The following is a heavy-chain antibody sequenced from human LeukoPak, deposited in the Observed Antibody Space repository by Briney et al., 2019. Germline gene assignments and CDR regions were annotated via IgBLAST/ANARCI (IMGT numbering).Heavy chain of an antibody. V-gene: IGHV3-53*01. CDR1: GFIFSSYS. J-gene: IGHJ4*02. D-gene: IGHD1-26*01. CDR3: ARFAPDGGSYLDY. Sequence: TGGSLRLSCAASGFIFSSYSMSWVRQAPGKGLEWVSVIYSGGSTYYADSVKGRFTISRDNSKNTLYLQMNSLRAEDTAVYYCARFAPDGGSYLDYWGQGTLVTVSS. CDR2: IYSGGST.